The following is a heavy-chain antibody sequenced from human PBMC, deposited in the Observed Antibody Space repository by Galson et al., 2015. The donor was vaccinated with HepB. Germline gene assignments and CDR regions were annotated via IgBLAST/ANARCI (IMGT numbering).Heavy chain of an antibody. CDR1: GFTFRNYA. CDR2: ISYDVTNK. J-gene: IGHJ3*02. V-gene: IGHV3-30-3*01. Sequence: SLRLSCAASGFTFRNYAMHWVRQAPGKGLEWVAVISYDVTNKFYADSVKGRFTISRDNSRTTLYLQINSLRAEDTAVYYCAREYDILASHRDDDALDIWGQGTMVTVSS. D-gene: IGHD3-9*01. CDR3: AREYDILASHRDDDALDI.